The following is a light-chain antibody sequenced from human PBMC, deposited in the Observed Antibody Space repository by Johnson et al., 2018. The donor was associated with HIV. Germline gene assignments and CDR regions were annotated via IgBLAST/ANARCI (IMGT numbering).Light chain of an antibody. CDR2: EDN. CDR3: GTWDTILQTFV. Sequence: QSILTQPPSVSAAPGQKVTISCSGGRSNIGNNYVSWYQQLPGTTPKLLMYEDNERPSGIPDRFSGSKSGTSATLGISGLQTGDEADYFCGTWDTILQTFVFGTGTEVSVL. J-gene: IGLJ1*01. CDR1: RSNIGNNY. V-gene: IGLV1-51*02.